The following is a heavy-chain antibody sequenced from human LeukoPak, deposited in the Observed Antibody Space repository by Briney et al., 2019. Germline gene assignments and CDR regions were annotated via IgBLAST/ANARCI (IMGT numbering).Heavy chain of an antibody. Sequence: GGSLRLSCAASGFTFSSFDMNWVRQAPGKGLEWVSTISTSSRYIYYRDSVKGRFTISRDDAKNSLYLQMNSLRVEDTAVYYCARADCSGSTCYLRRSWFDPWGQGTLVTVSS. D-gene: IGHD2-2*01. CDR1: GFTFSSFD. CDR2: ISTSSRYI. V-gene: IGHV3-21*01. J-gene: IGHJ5*02. CDR3: ARADCSGSTCYLRRSWFDP.